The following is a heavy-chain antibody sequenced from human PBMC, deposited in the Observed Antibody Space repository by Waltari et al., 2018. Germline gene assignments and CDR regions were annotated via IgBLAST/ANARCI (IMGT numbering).Heavy chain of an antibody. CDR2: LYYSGRT. CDR3: ARSIAARPYVMDV. D-gene: IGHD6-6*01. Sequence: QVPLQESGPGLVKPSETLSLSCTVYGGSISRYFWRWLRQPPEKVLKWLGYLYYSGRTNLHPSLKIRVTIPVDTSKNRFSLKLGSVTAAHAAVYFCARSIAARPYVMDVWVQGP. CDR1: GGSISRYF. J-gene: IGHJ6*02. V-gene: IGHV4-59*01.